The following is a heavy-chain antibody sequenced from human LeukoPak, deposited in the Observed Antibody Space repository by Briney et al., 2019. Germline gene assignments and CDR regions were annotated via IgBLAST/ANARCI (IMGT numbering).Heavy chain of an antibody. CDR3: ATDGQSSGWYGFDY. J-gene: IGHJ4*02. Sequence: GGSLRLSCAASGFTFSTYSMNWVRQAPGKGLEWVASITSPVGHIYYADSLKGRIAISRDNAKSSLYLQMNSLRAEDTAVYYCATDGQSSGWYGFDYWGQGTLVTVSS. CDR2: ITSPVGHI. CDR1: GFTFSTYS. D-gene: IGHD6-19*01. V-gene: IGHV3-21*01.